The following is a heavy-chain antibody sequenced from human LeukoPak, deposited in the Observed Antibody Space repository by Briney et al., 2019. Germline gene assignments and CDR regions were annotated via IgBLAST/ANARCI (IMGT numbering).Heavy chain of an antibody. V-gene: IGHV3-7*03. CDR2: IKQDGSEK. J-gene: IGHJ6*02. D-gene: IGHD3-22*01. CDR1: GFTFSSYW. Sequence: PGGSLRLSCAASGFTFSSYWMSWVRQAPGKGLEWVANIKQDGSEKYHVDSVKGRFTISRDNAKNSLYLQMNSLRAEDTAVYYCARDSGVPYYYDSSGYYYGGMDVWGQGTTVTVFS. CDR3: ARDSGVPYYYDSSGYYYGGMDV.